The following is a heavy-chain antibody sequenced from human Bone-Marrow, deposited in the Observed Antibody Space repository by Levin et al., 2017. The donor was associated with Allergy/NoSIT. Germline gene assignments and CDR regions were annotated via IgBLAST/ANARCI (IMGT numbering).Heavy chain of an antibody. D-gene: IGHD6-13*01. Sequence: PSETLSLTCTVSGGSISSGDYYWSWIRQHPGKGLEWIGYIYYSGSPYYNPSLKSRLTISVDTSKNQFSLKLNSVTAADTAMYYCARGIAAAQPDHFYYYLDVWGKGTAVTVSS. V-gene: IGHV4-31*03. CDR2: IYYSGSP. CDR3: ARGIAAAQPDHFYYYLDV. CDR1: GGSISSGDYY. J-gene: IGHJ6*03.